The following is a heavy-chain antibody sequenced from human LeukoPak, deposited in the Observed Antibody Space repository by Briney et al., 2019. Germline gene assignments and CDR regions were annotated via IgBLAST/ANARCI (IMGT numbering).Heavy chain of an antibody. D-gene: IGHD1-26*01. CDR1: GFTFSNYA. CDR3: AKDQWELSGGLYDY. J-gene: IGHJ4*02. Sequence: GGSLRLSCAASGFTFSNYAMSWVRQAPGKGLEWVSAIAGGIGTTFYADSVKGRFTISRDNSKNTLYLQMNSLRAEDTAVYYCAKDQWELSGGLYDYWGQGTLVTASS. V-gene: IGHV3-23*01. CDR2: IAGGIGTT.